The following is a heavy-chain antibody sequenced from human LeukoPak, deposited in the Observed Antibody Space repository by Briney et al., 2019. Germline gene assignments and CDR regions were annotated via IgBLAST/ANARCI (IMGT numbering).Heavy chain of an antibody. J-gene: IGHJ3*02. D-gene: IGHD3-9*01. CDR3: ARDGSYYDILTGYSHDAFDI. CDR1: GFTVSSNY. CDR2: IYSGGST. V-gene: IGHV3-53*01. Sequence: GGSLRLSCAASGFTVSSNYMSWVRQAPGKGLEWVSVIYSGGSTYYADSVKGRFTISRDNSKNTLYLQMNSLGAEDTAVYYCARDGSYYDILTGYSHDAFDIWGQGTMVTVSS.